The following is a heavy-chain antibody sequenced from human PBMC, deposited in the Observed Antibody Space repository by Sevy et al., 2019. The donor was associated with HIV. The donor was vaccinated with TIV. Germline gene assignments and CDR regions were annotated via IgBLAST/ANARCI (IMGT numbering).Heavy chain of an antibody. Sequence: GGSLRLSCAVSGMTFSTYNMNWVRQAPGKGLEWISYISTDGTTKYYADSVKGRFTISRDNAKHSLYLQMNSLRDEDTAVYYCARGRVREFDYWGQGTLVTVSS. J-gene: IGHJ4*02. CDR2: ISTDGTTK. CDR1: GMTFSTYN. D-gene: IGHD3-10*01. V-gene: IGHV3-48*02. CDR3: ARGRVREFDY.